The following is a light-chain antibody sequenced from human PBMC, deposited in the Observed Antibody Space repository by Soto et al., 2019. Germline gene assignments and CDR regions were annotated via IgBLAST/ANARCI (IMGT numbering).Light chain of an antibody. Sequence: QSALTQPASVSGSPGQSITISCTGTSSDVGGYNYVSWYQQHPGKAPKLMIYEVSNRPSGVSNRFSGSKSGNTASLTISGLQAEDEADYYCSSYTAFTTYVFGSGIKLTVL. CDR3: SSYTAFTTYV. CDR1: SSDVGGYNY. CDR2: EVS. V-gene: IGLV2-14*01. J-gene: IGLJ1*01.